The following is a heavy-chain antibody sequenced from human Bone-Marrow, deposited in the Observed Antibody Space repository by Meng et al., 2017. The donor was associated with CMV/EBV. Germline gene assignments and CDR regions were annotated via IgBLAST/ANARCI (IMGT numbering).Heavy chain of an antibody. J-gene: IGHJ6*02. CDR3: ARDGGAYGGKGYYYYYGMDV. CDR2: ISSSSSYI. V-gene: IGHV3-21*04. Sequence: GESLKISCAASGFTFSSYSMNWVRQAPGKGLEWVSSISSSSSYIYYVDSVKGRFTISRDNAKNSLYLQMNSLRAEDTAVYYCARDGGAYGGKGYYYYYGMDVWGQGTTVTVSS. CDR1: GFTFSSYS. D-gene: IGHD4-23*01.